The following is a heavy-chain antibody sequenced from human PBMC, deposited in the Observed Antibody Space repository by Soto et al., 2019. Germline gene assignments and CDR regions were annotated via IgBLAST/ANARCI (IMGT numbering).Heavy chain of an antibody. D-gene: IGHD3-9*01. J-gene: IGHJ4*02. CDR3: ARDCRGHYDIQPGY. CDR2: ISSSTTI. V-gene: IGHV3-11*04. CDR1: EFTFSDYY. Sequence: SWGSLRLSCAASEFTFSDYYMNWVRQAPGKGLEWVSSISSSTTIYYAGSVKGRFTIPRDNAKNSLYLQMNSLRAEDTAVFYCARDCRGHYDIQPGYWGQGTLVTVSS.